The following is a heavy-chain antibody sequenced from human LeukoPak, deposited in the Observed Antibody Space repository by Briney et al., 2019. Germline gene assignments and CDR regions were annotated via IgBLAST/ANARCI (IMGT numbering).Heavy chain of an antibody. CDR2: IGPSGSST. V-gene: IGHV3-23*01. Sequence: GGSLRLSCAVSGFTFSTSAMSWVRQAPGKGLEWVSAIGPSGSSTYYADSVKGRFTISRDNYKNTVYMQMNSLRAEDTAVYYCAKGMTTDDVAFDIWGQGTMVTVSS. CDR3: AKGMTTDDVAFDI. CDR1: GFTFSTSA. D-gene: IGHD4-17*01. J-gene: IGHJ3*02.